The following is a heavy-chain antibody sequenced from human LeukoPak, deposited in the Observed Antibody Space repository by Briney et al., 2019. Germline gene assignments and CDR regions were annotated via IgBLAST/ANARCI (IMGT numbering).Heavy chain of an antibody. V-gene: IGHV3-21*01. J-gene: IGHJ4*02. CDR1: GFTFSSYS. CDR3: ARDKSTVTSPFDY. Sequence: GGSLRLSCAASGFTFSSYSMNWVRQAPGKGLEWVSSISSSSSYIYYADSVKGRFTISRDNAKNSLYLQMNSLRAEDTAVYYCARDKSTVTSPFDYWGQGTLVTVSS. CDR2: ISSSSSYI. D-gene: IGHD4-17*01.